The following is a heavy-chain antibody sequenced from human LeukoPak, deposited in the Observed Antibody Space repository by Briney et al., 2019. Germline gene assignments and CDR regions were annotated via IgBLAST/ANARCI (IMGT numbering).Heavy chain of an antibody. CDR1: GFTFSSYW. CDR2: IKQDGSEK. CDR3: AKAPVTSCRGAYCYPFDY. Sequence: PPGGSLRLSCAASGFTFSSYWMSWVRQAPGKGLEWVANIKQDGSEKYYVDSVKGRFTISRDNAKNTLYLQMNSLRAEDAAVYYCAKAPVTSCRGAYCYPFDYWGQGTLVTVSS. V-gene: IGHV3-7*03. D-gene: IGHD2-21*01. J-gene: IGHJ4*02.